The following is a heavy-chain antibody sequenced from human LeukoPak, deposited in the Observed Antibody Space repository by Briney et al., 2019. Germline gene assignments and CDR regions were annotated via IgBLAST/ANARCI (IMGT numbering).Heavy chain of an antibody. CDR1: GGSFSGYY. CDR2: ITYSGST. D-gene: IGHD3-10*01. V-gene: IGHV4-34*01. CDR3: ASGRSEVRGVRRYYYMDV. Sequence: ETLSLTCAVYGGSFSGYYWSWIRQPPGKGLEWIGEITYSGSTNYNTSLKSRVTISVDTSKNQFSLKLRSVTAADTAVYYCASGRSEVRGVRRYYYMDVWGKG. J-gene: IGHJ6*03.